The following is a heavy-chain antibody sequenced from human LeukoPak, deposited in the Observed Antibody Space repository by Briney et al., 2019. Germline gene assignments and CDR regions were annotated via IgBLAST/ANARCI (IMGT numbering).Heavy chain of an antibody. V-gene: IGHV3-48*01. Sequence: GGSLRLSCAVSGFSVSTSSMNWVRQAPGKGLEWVSYMSDSGKSIYYVDSVKGRFTISRDNAKNLLYLQMYNPRAEDTAVYYCARDRPDILAASWGQGTLVTVSS. J-gene: IGHJ5*02. D-gene: IGHD3-3*02. CDR1: GFSVSTSS. CDR2: MSDSGKSI. CDR3: ARDRPDILAAS.